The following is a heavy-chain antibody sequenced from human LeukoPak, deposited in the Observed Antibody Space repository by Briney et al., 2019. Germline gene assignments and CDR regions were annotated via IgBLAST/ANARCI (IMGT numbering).Heavy chain of an antibody. J-gene: IGHJ4*02. V-gene: IGHV4-39*01. Sequence: SETLSLTCTVSGGSISSTNYYWGWIRQPPGKGLEWIGSIYYSGSTYYNPSLKGRVTISLDTSKNQFSLRLSSVTAADTAVYYCAAPSSRDGYSLWGQGTLVAVSS. CDR1: GGSISSTNYY. D-gene: IGHD5-24*01. CDR2: IYYSGST. CDR3: AAPSSRDGYSL.